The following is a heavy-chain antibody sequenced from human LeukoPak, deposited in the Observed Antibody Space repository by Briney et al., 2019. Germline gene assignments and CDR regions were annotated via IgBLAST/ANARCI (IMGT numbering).Heavy chain of an antibody. J-gene: IGHJ4*02. CDR3: ARRRYYGSGSYYTRYFDY. Sequence: PSETLSLTCVVYGGSFSGYYWSWIRQSPGKGLEWIGEINHSGSTNYNPSLKSRVTISVDTSKNQFSLKLSSVTAADTAVYYCARRRYYGSGSYYTRYFDYWGQGTLVTVSS. CDR1: GGSFSGYY. D-gene: IGHD3-10*01. CDR2: INHSGST. V-gene: IGHV4-34*01.